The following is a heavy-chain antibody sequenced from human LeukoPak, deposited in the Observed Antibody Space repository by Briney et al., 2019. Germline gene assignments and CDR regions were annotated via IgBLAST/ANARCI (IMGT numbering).Heavy chain of an antibody. CDR3: VRLEQWLTPY. J-gene: IGHJ4*02. Sequence: GGSLRLSCAASGFALSNYWMSWVRQAPGKGLEWVANIKQDGSEKNYVDSVKGRFTISRDNAKNSLYLQMNSLRVEDTAVYYCVRLEQWLTPYWGQGTLVTVSS. V-gene: IGHV3-7*01. CDR1: GFALSNYW. CDR2: IKQDGSEK. D-gene: IGHD6-19*01.